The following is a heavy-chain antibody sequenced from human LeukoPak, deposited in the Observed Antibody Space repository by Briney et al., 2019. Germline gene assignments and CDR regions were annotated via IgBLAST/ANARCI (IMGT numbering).Heavy chain of an antibody. D-gene: IGHD6-13*01. Sequence: GGSLRLSCAASGFTFSDYYMSWIRQAPGKGLEWVSYISSSGSTIYYADSVKGRFTISRDNAKNSLYLQMNSLRAEDTAVYYCATYYSSSWYLSFYYYMDVWGKGTTVTVSS. CDR2: ISSSGSTI. CDR1: GFTFSDYY. V-gene: IGHV3-11*04. CDR3: ATYYSSSWYLSFYYYMDV. J-gene: IGHJ6*03.